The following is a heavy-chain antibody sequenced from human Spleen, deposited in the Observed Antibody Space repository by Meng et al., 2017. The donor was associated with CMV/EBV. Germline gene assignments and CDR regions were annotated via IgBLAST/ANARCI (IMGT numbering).Heavy chain of an antibody. Sequence: GESLKISCAASGFTFSNYAINWVRQAPGKGLEWVSAISGSGGTTYYADSVKGRFTISRDNAKNSLYLQMNSLRAEDTAVYYCARATYYDFWSGYYTDYYYYGMDVWGQGTTVTVSS. D-gene: IGHD3-3*01. CDR1: GFTFSNYA. CDR2: ISGSGGTT. V-gene: IGHV3-23*01. CDR3: ARATYYDFWSGYYTDYYYYGMDV. J-gene: IGHJ6*02.